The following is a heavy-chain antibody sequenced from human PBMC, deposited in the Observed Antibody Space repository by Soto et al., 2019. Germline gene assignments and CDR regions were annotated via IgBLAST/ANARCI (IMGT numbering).Heavy chain of an antibody. CDR2: IYYSGST. CDR3: ARRYGGTFDY. D-gene: IGHD2-15*01. CDR1: GGSISSYY. V-gene: IGHV4-59*08. J-gene: IGHJ4*02. Sequence: QVQLQESGPGLVKPSETLSRTCTVSGGSISSYYWSWMRQPPGKGLEWIGYIYYSGSTNYNPSLKSRVTISVDTSKNQFSLKLSSVTAADTAVYYCARRYGGTFDYWGQGTLVTVSS.